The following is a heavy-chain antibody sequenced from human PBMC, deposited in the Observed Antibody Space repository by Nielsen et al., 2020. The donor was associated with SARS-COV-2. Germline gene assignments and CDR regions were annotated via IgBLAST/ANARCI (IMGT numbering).Heavy chain of an antibody. CDR1: GGSISSSSYY. V-gene: IGHV4-39*07. D-gene: IGHD1-14*01. Sequence: SETLSLTCTVSGGSISSSSYYWGWIRQPPGKGLEWIGSIYYSGSTYYNPSLKSRVTISVDTSKNQFSLKLSSVTAADTAVYYCVRHEGGTTMDVWGPGTMVTVSS. CDR3: VRHEGGTTMDV. CDR2: IYYSGST. J-gene: IGHJ6*01.